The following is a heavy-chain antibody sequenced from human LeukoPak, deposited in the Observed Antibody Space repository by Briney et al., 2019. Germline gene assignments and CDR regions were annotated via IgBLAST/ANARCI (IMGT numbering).Heavy chain of an antibody. CDR2: IYSDNT. Sequence: GGSLRLSCTVSGFTVSSTSMSWFRQAPGKGLEWVSFIYSDNTHYSDSVKGRFTISRDNSKNTLSLQMNSLRAEDTAVYYCARRAGAYSHPYDYWGQGTLVSVSS. J-gene: IGHJ4*02. CDR3: ARRAGAYSHPYDY. V-gene: IGHV3-53*01. CDR1: GFTVSSTS. D-gene: IGHD4/OR15-4a*01.